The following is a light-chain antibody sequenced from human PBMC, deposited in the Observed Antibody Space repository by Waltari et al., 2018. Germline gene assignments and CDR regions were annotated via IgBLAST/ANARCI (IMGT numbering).Light chain of an antibody. CDR2: DNT. CDR3: QSYDSSLRGFYV. V-gene: IGLV1-40*01. CDR1: SSNIGAGYG. J-gene: IGLJ1*01. Sequence: QSVLTQPPSLSGAPGQLVTFPCPRTSSNIGAGYGVHWYQQFPGTAPKLLIYDNTNRPSGFPARFSGSKSGTSASLAITGLQAEDEADYYCQSYDSSLRGFYVFGTGTKVTV.